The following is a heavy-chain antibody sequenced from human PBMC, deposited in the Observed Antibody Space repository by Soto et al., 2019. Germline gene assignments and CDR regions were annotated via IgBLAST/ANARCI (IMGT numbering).Heavy chain of an antibody. D-gene: IGHD5-12*01. CDR1: GFTFSSYA. V-gene: IGHV3-23*01. J-gene: IGHJ4*02. CDR3: AKAPGGGYKSPIDY. CDR2: ISGSGGST. Sequence: EVQLLESGGGLVQPGGSLRLSCAASGFTFSSYAMSWVRQAPGKGLAGVSAISGSGGSTYFADSVKGRFTISRHNSKSTLYLQMNSLRAEDTAVYYCAKAPGGGYKSPIDYWGQGTLVTVSS.